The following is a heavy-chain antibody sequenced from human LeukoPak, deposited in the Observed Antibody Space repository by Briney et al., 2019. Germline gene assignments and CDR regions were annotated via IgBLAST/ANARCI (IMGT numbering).Heavy chain of an antibody. CDR1: GGSISSGGYY. D-gene: IGHD6-6*01. CDR3: ARGSLAARRRPSEFDY. J-gene: IGHJ4*02. V-gene: IGHV4-31*03. CDR2: IYYSGST. Sequence: SQTLSLTCTVSGGSISSGGYYWSWIRQHPGKGLEWIGYIYYSGSTYYNPSLKSRVTISVDTSKNQFSLKLSSVTAADTAVYYCARGSLAARRRPSEFDYWGQGTLVTVSS.